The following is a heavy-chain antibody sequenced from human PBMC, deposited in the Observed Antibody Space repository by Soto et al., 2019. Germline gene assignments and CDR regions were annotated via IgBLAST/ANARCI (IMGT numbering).Heavy chain of an antibody. D-gene: IGHD3-10*01. V-gene: IGHV1-18*01. Sequence: ASVKVSCKASGYTFTSYGISWVRQAPGQGLEWMGWIRAYNGNTNFAQKLQGRVTMTTDTSTSTAYMELRSLRSDDTAVYYCTRLPPENRGLDAFDIWGQGTMVTVSS. J-gene: IGHJ3*02. CDR2: IRAYNGNT. CDR3: TRLPPENRGLDAFDI. CDR1: GYTFTSYG.